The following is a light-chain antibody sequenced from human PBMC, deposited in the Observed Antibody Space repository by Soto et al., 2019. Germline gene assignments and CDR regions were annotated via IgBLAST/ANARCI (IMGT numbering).Light chain of an antibody. CDR3: QQYDKWPPWT. Sequence: EILMTQSPDTLSVSPGESATLSCRASQRVYSNLAWYQQRPGQAPRLLIYGASTRATGVPARFSGRGSGTEFTLTISSLQSEDSAVYYCQQYDKWPPWTFGQGTKVDIK. V-gene: IGKV3-15*01. CDR2: GAS. CDR1: QRVYSN. J-gene: IGKJ1*01.